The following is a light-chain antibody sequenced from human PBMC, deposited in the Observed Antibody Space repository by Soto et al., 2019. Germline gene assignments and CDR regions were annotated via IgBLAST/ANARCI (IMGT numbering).Light chain of an antibody. CDR3: QQYNTWPIT. CDR2: GAS. V-gene: IGKV3-15*01. Sequence: IVLTRSPATLSLSPWERAPLSCRASQSVGSYLAWYQHKPGQAPRLLISGASTGATGIPARFSGSGSGTEFTLTISSLQSQDCAIYYCQQYNTWPITFGGGTKVDI. CDR1: QSVGSY. J-gene: IGKJ4*01.